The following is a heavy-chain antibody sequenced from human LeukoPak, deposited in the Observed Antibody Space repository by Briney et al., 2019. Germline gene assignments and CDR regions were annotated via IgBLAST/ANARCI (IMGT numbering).Heavy chain of an antibody. CDR3: AKAPLRHCSGGSCYSDY. CDR2: ISGSGGST. D-gene: IGHD2-15*01. J-gene: IGHJ4*02. CDR1: GFTFSSYG. Sequence: GGSLRLSCAASGFTFSSYGMSWVRQAPGKGLEWVSAISGSGGSTYYADSVKGRFTISRDNSKNTLYLQMNSLRAEDTAVYYCAKAPLRHCSGGSCYSDYWGQGTLVTVSS. V-gene: IGHV3-23*01.